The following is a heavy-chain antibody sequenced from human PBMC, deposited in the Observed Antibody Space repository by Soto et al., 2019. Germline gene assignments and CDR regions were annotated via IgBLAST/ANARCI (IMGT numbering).Heavy chain of an antibody. D-gene: IGHD2-15*01. V-gene: IGHV1-69*12. J-gene: IGHJ6*02. CDR2: IIPIFGTA. CDR1: GGTFSSYA. CDR3: ARVVVAATDYYYGMDV. Sequence: QVQLVQSGAEVKKPGSSVKVSCKASGGTFSSYAISWVRQAPGQGLEWMGGIIPIFGTANYAQKFQGRVTITADESTSTAYMELRSLRSEDTAVYYCARVVVAATDYYYGMDVWGQGTTVTVSS.